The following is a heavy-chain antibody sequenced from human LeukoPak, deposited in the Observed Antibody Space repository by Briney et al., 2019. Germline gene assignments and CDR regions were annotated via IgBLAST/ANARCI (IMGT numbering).Heavy chain of an antibody. CDR3: AKDLTSWNY. Sequence: GGSLRLSCAASGFTFSSYSMNWVRQAPGKGLEWVSYISSSSSTTYYADSVKGRFTISRDNSKNTLYLQMNSLRAEDTALYYCAKDLTSWNYWGQGTLVTVSS. V-gene: IGHV3-48*01. CDR2: ISSSSSTT. D-gene: IGHD2-2*01. J-gene: IGHJ4*02. CDR1: GFTFSSYS.